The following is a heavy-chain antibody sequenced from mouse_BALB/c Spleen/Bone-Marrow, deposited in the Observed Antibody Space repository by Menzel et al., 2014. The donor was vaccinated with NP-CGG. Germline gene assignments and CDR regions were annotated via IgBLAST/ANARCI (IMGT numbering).Heavy chain of an antibody. Sequence: QVQLQQSGAELVKPGASVKLSCKASGYTFTSYWMHWVKQRPGQGLEWIGEINPSNGGTNFNEKFKSKATLTVDKSSSTAYMQLSSLTSEDSAVYYCIYYGNPYAMDYWGQGTSVTVSS. V-gene: IGHV1S81*02. CDR1: GYTFTSYW. D-gene: IGHD2-1*01. CDR3: IYYGNPYAMDY. J-gene: IGHJ4*01. CDR2: INPSNGGT.